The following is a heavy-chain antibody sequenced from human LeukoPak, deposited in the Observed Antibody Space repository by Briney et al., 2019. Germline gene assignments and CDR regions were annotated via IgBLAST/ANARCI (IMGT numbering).Heavy chain of an antibody. D-gene: IGHD6-19*01. CDR2: IGTAGDT. J-gene: IGHJ3*02. CDR1: GFTFSSYD. Sequence: GGSLRLSCAASGFTFSSYDMHWVRQATGKGLEWVSAIGTAGDTYYPGSVKGRFTISRENAKNSLYLQMNSLRAGDTAVYYCARSIGAVAGRAPDAFDIWGQGTMVTVSS. V-gene: IGHV3-13*01. CDR3: ARSIGAVAGRAPDAFDI.